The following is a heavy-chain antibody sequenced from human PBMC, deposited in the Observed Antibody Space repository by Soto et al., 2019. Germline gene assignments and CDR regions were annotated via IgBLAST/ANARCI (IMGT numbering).Heavy chain of an antibody. V-gene: IGHV3-64D*06. CDR2: ISSNGGST. CDR3: VDVAAAGTIGMDV. J-gene: IGHJ6*02. D-gene: IGHD6-13*01. Sequence: VGSLRLSCSASGFTFSSYAMHWVRQAPGKGLEYVSAISSNGGSTYYADSVKGRFTISRDNSKNTLYLQMSSLRAEDTAVYYCVDVAAAGTIGMDVWGQGTTVTVSS. CDR1: GFTFSSYA.